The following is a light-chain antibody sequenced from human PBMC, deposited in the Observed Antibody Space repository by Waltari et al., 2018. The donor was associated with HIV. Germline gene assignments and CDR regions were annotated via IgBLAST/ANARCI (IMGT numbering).Light chain of an antibody. CDR1: SSDFGGYNY. CDR2: DVS. Sequence: QSALTQPRSVSGSPGQSVTIPCTGTSSDFGGYNYVSWYQQHPGKAPKLMIYDVSKRPSGVPDRFSGSKSGNTASLTISGLQAEDEADYYCCTYAGSYIWVFGGGTKLTVL. CDR3: CTYAGSYIWV. V-gene: IGLV2-11*01. J-gene: IGLJ3*02.